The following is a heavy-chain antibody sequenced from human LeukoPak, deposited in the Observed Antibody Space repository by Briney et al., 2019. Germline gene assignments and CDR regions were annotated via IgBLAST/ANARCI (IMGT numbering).Heavy chain of an antibody. CDR2: IYTTGNT. D-gene: IGHD3-22*01. Sequence: SETLSLTCIVSGGSISSYYWSWIRQPAGKGLESIGRIYTTGNTNYNPSLKSRVTMSIDTSKKQFSLKLSSVTAADTAVYYCARGKYYYDSNSSYRYFDPWGQGTLVTVSS. V-gene: IGHV4-4*07. CDR3: ARGKYYYDSNSSYRYFDP. CDR1: GGSISSYY. J-gene: IGHJ5*02.